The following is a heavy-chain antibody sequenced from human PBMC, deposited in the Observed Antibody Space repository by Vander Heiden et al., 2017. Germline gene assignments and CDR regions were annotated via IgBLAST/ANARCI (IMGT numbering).Heavy chain of an antibody. D-gene: IGHD2-21*02. J-gene: IGHJ5*02. Sequence: QVQLVESGGGVVQPGRSLRLSCAASGVTFSRYAMHWVRQAPGKGLGWVAVISYDGSNKYYADSVKGRFTISRDNSKNTMYLQMNSLRAEDTAVYYCARDAHIVVVTAIRGAPNWFDPWGQGTLVTVSS. CDR2: ISYDGSNK. V-gene: IGHV3-30-3*01. CDR1: GVTFSRYA. CDR3: ARDAHIVVVTAIRGAPNWFDP.